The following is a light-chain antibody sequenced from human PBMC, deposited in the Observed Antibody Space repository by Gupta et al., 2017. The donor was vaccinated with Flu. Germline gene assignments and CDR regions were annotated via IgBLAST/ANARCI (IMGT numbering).Light chain of an antibody. CDR3: QTWDSNLGV. CDR1: NLGNKY. CDR2: KDS. J-gene: IGLJ3*02. Sequence: PGKTARITCSGNNLGNKYACWHQQKPGQYRRRVMYKDSKRTSGIPERFSGSNSGSKVTLTISGTQAGDDAYYSCQTWDSNLGVCGGGTKLTV. V-gene: IGLV3-1*01.